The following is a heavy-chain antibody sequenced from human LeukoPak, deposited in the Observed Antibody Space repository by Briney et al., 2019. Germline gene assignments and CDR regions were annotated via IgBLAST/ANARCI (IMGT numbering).Heavy chain of an antibody. CDR1: GFTFSSYG. V-gene: IGHV3-23*01. Sequence: GGSLRLSCAASGFTFSSYGMSWVRQAPGKGLEWVSAISGSGGSTYYADSVKGRFTISRDNSKNTLYLQMNSLRAEDTAVYYCAKLSPGWQWLVYYYYFDYWGQGTLVTVSS. CDR2: ISGSGGST. J-gene: IGHJ4*02. CDR3: AKLSPGWQWLVYYYYFDY. D-gene: IGHD6-19*01.